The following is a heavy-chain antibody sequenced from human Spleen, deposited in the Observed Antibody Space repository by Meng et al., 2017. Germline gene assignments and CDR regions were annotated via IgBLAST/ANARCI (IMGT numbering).Heavy chain of an antibody. J-gene: IGHJ3*02. V-gene: IGHV4-38-2*02. CDR1: GYSISSGYY. CDR2: IYHSVST. D-gene: IGHD1-26*01. Sequence: SETLSLTCTVSGYSISSGYYCGWIRQPPGKGLEWIGSIYHSVSTYYNPSLKSRVTISVDTSKNQFSLKLSSVTAADTAVYYCARDGGSYLWGHDAFDIWGQATMVTVSS. CDR3: ARDGGSYLWGHDAFDI.